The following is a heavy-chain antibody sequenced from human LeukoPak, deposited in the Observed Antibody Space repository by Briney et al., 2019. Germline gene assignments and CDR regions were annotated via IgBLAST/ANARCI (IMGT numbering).Heavy chain of an antibody. CDR3: VRGVEPLAANTLAY. V-gene: IGHV3-53*01. J-gene: IGHJ4*02. D-gene: IGHD1-14*01. CDR1: GFTVITND. Sequence: GGSLRLSCAASGFTVITNDMTWVRQAPGKGLEWVSVLYSDGNTKYSDSVQGRFTISRDNSKNTLYLEMNSLSPDDTAVYYCVRGVEPLAANTLAYWGQGTLVTVSS. CDR2: LYSDGNT.